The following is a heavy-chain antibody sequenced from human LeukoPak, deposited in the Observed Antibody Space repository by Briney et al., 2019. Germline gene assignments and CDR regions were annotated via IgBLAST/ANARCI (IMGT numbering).Heavy chain of an antibody. Sequence: GGSLRLSCAASGFTFSSYAMSWVRQAPGKGLEWVSAISGSGGSTDYADSVKGRFTISRDNSKNTLYLQMKSLRAEDTAVYYCAKKNYDFLTVYPIDNGGRGPLFPVSS. CDR3: AKKNYDFLTVYPIDN. D-gene: IGHD3/OR15-3a*01. CDR2: ISGSGGST. J-gene: IGHJ4*02. CDR1: GFTFSSYA. V-gene: IGHV3-23*01.